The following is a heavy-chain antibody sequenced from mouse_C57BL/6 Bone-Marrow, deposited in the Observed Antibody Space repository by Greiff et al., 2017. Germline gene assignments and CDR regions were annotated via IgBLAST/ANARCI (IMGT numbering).Heavy chain of an antibody. CDR2: ISSGGDYI. CDR1: GFTFSSYA. CDR3: TSYDYYFDY. J-gene: IGHJ2*01. V-gene: IGHV5-9-1*02. D-gene: IGHD2-4*01. Sequence: EVQVVESGEGLVKPGGSLKLSCAASGFTFSSYAMSWVRQTPEKRLEWVAYISSGGDYIYYADTVKGRFTISRDNARNNLYLQMSSLKSEDTAMYYCTSYDYYFDYWGQGTTLTVSS.